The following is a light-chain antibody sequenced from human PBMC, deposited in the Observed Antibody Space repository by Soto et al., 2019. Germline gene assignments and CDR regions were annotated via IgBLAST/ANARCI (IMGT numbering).Light chain of an antibody. Sequence: EIVLTQSPATLSLSPGERATLSCRASQTVGNNLAWYQQKPGQAPGLLIYEASTRATGIPARFSGSGSGTDFSLTISSIEHEDFAVYYCQQRSNWPPLTFGGGTKVDIK. J-gene: IGKJ4*01. CDR2: EAS. CDR3: QQRSNWPPLT. CDR1: QTVGNN. V-gene: IGKV3-11*01.